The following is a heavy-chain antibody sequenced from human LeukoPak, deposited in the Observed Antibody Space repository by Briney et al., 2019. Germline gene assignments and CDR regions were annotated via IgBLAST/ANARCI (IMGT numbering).Heavy chain of an antibody. J-gene: IGHJ4*02. D-gene: IGHD6-13*01. Sequence: ASVKVSCKASGYTFTDYSIHWVRRAPGQGLEWVGWINPNSGGTRYAQKFQGRVTMTRETSISTAYMELSTLNSDDTAVYFCAGSITATGDYWGQGTLVIVSS. CDR3: AGSITATGDY. V-gene: IGHV1-2*02. CDR1: GYTFTDYS. CDR2: INPNSGGT.